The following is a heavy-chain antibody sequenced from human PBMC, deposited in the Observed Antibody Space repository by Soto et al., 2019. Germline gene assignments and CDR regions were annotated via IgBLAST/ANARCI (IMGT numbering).Heavy chain of an antibody. CDR2: IYPGASDT. CDR1: GYSFTSYW. D-gene: IGHD4-4*01. V-gene: IGHV5-51*01. J-gene: IGHJ6*02. CDR3: ANSTVTTSIWYYYYYGMDV. Sequence: PAQSLKISCQGSGYSFTSYWIGCVRQMPGKGLEWMGIIYPGASDTRYSPSFQGQVTISADKAISTAYRQWSSLKASDTAMYYCANSTVTTSIWYYYYYGMDVSGQGTTVTVSS.